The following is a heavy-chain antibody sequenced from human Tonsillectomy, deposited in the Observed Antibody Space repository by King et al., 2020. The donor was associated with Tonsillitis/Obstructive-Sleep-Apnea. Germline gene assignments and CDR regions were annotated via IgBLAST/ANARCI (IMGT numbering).Heavy chain of an antibody. CDR2: IYYSGST. Sequence: QLQESGPGLVKPSETLSLTCTVSGDSISSSRYYWGWIRQPPGKGLEWIGSIYYSGSTYYNPSLKSRVTISVDTSKNQFSLKLNSVTAADTAVYYCARQTGGGASYYFDYWGQGTLVTVSS. CDR3: ARQTGGGASYYFDY. CDR1: GDSISSSRYY. D-gene: IGHD3-16*01. V-gene: IGHV4-39*01. J-gene: IGHJ4*02.